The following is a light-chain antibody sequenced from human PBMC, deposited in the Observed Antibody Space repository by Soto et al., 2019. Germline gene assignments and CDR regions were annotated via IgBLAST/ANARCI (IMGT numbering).Light chain of an antibody. CDR2: TNT. V-gene: IGLV1-44*01. Sequence: QLVLTQPPSASGTPGQRVTISCSGTRSNIGTNTINWYQHVPGTAPKLLIYTNTQRPSGVPDRFSGSKSGTSASLAISGLQSEDEADYYCSGWDDSLNSWVFGGGTKVTVL. J-gene: IGLJ3*02. CDR3: SGWDDSLNSWV. CDR1: RSNIGTNT.